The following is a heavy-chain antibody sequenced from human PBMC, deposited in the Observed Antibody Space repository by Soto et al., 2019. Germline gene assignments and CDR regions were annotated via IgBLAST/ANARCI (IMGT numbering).Heavy chain of an antibody. V-gene: IGHV5-51*01. J-gene: IGHJ4*02. CDR2: FYPGDSDS. CDR1: GYTFTNYW. D-gene: IGHD5-12*01. Sequence: GESLKISCKGSGYTFTNYWIAWVRQTPGKGLEWMGIFYPGDSDSRYSQSFQGQVTFSVDKSINTAYLQWSTLKASDTAMYYCARFEGGVATYFDYWGQGTLVTVSS. CDR3: ARFEGGVATYFDY.